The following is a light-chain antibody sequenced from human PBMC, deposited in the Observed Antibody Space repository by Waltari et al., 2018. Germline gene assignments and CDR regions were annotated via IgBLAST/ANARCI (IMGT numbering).Light chain of an antibody. CDR3: QQGSSFPPT. Sequence: EIQMTQSPSSVSASVGDRVTITCRAGQDISSALAWYQQKPGQAPNLLIYAVSSLQSGVPSRFSGSGSGTHFTLTISNLQPEDLATYYCQQGSSFPPTFGQGTKVEIK. CDR1: QDISSA. CDR2: AVS. V-gene: IGKV1-12*01. J-gene: IGKJ1*01.